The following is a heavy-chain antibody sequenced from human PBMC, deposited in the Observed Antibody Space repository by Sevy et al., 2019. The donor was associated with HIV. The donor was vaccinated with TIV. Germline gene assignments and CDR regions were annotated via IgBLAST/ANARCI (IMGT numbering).Heavy chain of an antibody. CDR2: IYSGGST. Sequence: GGSLRLSCAASGFTVSSNYMSWVSQAPGKGLEWVSVIYSGGSTYYADSVKGRFTISRDNSKNTLYLQMNSLRAEDTAVYYCARETVRGYSGYGAAFDIWGQGTMVTVSS. D-gene: IGHD5-12*01. J-gene: IGHJ3*02. CDR3: ARETVRGYSGYGAAFDI. CDR1: GFTVSSNY. V-gene: IGHV3-53*01.